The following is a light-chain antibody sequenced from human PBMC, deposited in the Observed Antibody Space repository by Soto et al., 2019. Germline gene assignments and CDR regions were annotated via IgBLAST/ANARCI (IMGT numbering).Light chain of an antibody. CDR2: DNN. V-gene: IGLV1-40*01. CDR3: QSYDTSLSGSV. Sequence: QLVLTQPPSVSGAPGQRVTNTCTGSSSNIGAGYDAHWYQHLPGTAPKLLIYDNNSRPSGVPDRFSGSKSETSASLAITGLQADDEADYYCQSYDTSLSGSVFGGGTKLTVL. CDR1: SSNIGAGYD. J-gene: IGLJ3*02.